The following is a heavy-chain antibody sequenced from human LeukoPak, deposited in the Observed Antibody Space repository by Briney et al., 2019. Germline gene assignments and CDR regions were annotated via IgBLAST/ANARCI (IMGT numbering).Heavy chain of an antibody. CDR1: GYTFTSYY. V-gene: IGHV1-46*01. CDR2: INPSGGST. Sequence: ASVKVSCKAPGYTFTSYYMHWVRQAPGQGLEWMGIINPSGGSTSYAQKFQGRVTMTRDTSTSTVYMELSSLRSEDTAVYYCASPRTYCSGGSCYSSYDCWGQGTLVTVSS. CDR3: ASPRTYCSGGSCYSSYDC. J-gene: IGHJ4*02. D-gene: IGHD2-15*01.